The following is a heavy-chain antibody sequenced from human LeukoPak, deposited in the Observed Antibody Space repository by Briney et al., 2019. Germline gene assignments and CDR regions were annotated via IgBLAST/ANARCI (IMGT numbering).Heavy chain of an antibody. V-gene: IGHV4-39*07. J-gene: IGHJ4*02. CDR2: IYYSGST. CDR3: AGGKRDY. Sequence: SETLSLTCTVSGGSISSSSYYWGWIRQPPGKGLEWIGSIYYSGSTYYNPSLKSRVTMSVDTSKNQFSLKLSSVTAADTAVYYCAGGKRDYWGQGTLVTVSS. CDR1: GGSISSSSYY. D-gene: IGHD4-23*01.